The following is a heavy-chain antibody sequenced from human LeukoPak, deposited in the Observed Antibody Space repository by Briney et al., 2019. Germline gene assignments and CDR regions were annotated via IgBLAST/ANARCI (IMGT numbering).Heavy chain of an antibody. J-gene: IGHJ4*02. Sequence: PSETLSLTCTVSGGSISSSSYYWGWIRQPPGKGLEWIGSIYYSGSTYYNPSLKSRVTISVDTSKNQFSLKLSSVTAADTAVYYCARDDYGGNSGVYWGQGTLVTVSS. D-gene: IGHD4-23*01. V-gene: IGHV4-39*02. CDR3: ARDDYGGNSGVY. CDR1: GGSISSSSYY. CDR2: IYYSGST.